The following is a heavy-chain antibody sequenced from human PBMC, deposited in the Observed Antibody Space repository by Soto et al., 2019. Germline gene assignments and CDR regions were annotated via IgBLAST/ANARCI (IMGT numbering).Heavy chain of an antibody. CDR3: ARDRAKWKDYYYYGMDV. CDR1: GGSISSSGYY. CDR2: IYYSGST. Sequence: PSETLSLTCTVSGGSISSSGYYWGWIRPPPGKGLEWIGYIYYSGSTYYNPSLKSRLTMSVDTSKNQFSLKLSSVTAADTAVYYCARDRAKWKDYYYYGMDVWGQGTTVTVSS. J-gene: IGHJ6*02. D-gene: IGHD1-20*01. V-gene: IGHV4-30-4*08.